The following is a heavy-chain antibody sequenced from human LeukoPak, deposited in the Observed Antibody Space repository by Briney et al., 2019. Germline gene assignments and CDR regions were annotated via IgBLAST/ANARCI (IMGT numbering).Heavy chain of an antibody. V-gene: IGHV4-39*02. J-gene: IGHJ4*02. D-gene: IGHD6-19*01. CDR1: GGSISSSSYY. Sequence: SETLSLTCTVSGGSISSSSYYWGWIRQPPGKGLEWIGSIYSGSTYYNPSLKSRVTISGDTSKNHFSLKLSSVTAADTAVYYCARDSSGCFDYWGQGTLVTVSS. CDR2: IYSGST. CDR3: ARDSSGCFDY.